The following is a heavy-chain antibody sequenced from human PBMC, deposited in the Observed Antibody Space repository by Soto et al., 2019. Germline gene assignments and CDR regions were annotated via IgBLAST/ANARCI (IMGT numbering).Heavy chain of an antibody. CDR2: INSDGSST. D-gene: IGHD3-10*01. Sequence: GGSLRLSCAASGFTFSSYWMHWVRQAPGKGLVWVSRINSDGSSTSYADSVKGRFTISRDNAKNTLYLQMNSLRAEDTAVYYCASSLGFVYYYYYMDVWGKGTTVTVSS. CDR1: GFTFSSYW. CDR3: ASSLGFVYYYYYMDV. V-gene: IGHV3-74*01. J-gene: IGHJ6*03.